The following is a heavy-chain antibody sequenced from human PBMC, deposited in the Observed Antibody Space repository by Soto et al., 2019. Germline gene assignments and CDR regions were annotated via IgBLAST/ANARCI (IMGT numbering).Heavy chain of an antibody. CDR2: IRGRGDGI. CDR3: AKVSGSGGFHVI. Sequence: LRLSCAASGFTFSTYGMAWVRQAPGKGLDWVASIRGRGDGIQYADAVQGRFVISRDNSINTLFLQVGNLRVEDTATYYCAKVSGSGGFHVIGGQGTLVTVSS. CDR1: GFTFSTYG. D-gene: IGHD2-8*02. V-gene: IGHV3-23*01. J-gene: IGHJ4*02.